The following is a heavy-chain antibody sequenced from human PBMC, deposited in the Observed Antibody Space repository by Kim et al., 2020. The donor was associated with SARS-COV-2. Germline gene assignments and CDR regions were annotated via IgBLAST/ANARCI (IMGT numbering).Heavy chain of an antibody. D-gene: IGHD3-22*01. V-gene: IGHV1-69*13. CDR2: IIPIFGTA. Sequence: SVKVSCKASGGTFSSYAISWVRQAPGQGLEWMGGIIPIFGTANYAQKFQGRVTITADESTSTAYMELSSLRSEDTAVYYCARSTYYYDSSGYSTPNWFDPWGQGTLVTVSS. CDR3: ARSTYYYDSSGYSTPNWFDP. J-gene: IGHJ5*02. CDR1: GGTFSSYA.